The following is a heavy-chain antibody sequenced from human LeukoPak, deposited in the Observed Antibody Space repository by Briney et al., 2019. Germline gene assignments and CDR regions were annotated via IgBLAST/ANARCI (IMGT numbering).Heavy chain of an antibody. V-gene: IGHV3-48*02. CDR2: ISTTSSNI. Sequence: PGGSLRPSCAASGFTFTTYNMNWVRQAPGKGLEWVSYISTTSSNIYYADSVEGRFTISRDNAKNLLYLQMDSLRDEDTAVYYCSRDGGFWSAYPLDYWGQGTLVTVSA. CDR3: SRDGGFWSAYPLDY. CDR1: GFTFTTYN. J-gene: IGHJ4*02. D-gene: IGHD3-3*01.